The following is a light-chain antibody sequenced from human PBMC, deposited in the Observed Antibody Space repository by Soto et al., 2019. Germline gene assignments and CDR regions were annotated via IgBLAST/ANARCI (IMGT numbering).Light chain of an antibody. Sequence: DIQMTQSPFSLSASVADRFTITFRTSQSISSDLNWYQQKAGKAPKLLIYAASSLQSGVPSRFSGSGSGTHFTLTISSLQPEDFATYYCQQYSTSVTFGQGTKVDIK. CDR1: QSISSD. V-gene: IGKV1-39*01. CDR3: QQYSTSVT. CDR2: AAS. J-gene: IGKJ1*01.